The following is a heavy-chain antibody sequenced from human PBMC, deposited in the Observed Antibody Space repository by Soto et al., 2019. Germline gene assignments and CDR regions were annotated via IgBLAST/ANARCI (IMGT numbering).Heavy chain of an antibody. J-gene: IGHJ4*02. CDR1: GFSLSTSEVG. V-gene: IGHV2-5*02. CDR3: AHRLCDSSCYWDVGFFDF. Sequence: SGPTTVNPTQTLTLTGYFSGFSLSTSEVGVGWIRQPPGKALECLALIYWDDDKRYSPSLKSRLSVTKDTSNNQVVLTMTNMDPVDSGTYFCAHRLCDSSCYWDVGFFDFWGQGALVTVSS. CDR2: IYWDDDK. D-gene: IGHD2-15*01.